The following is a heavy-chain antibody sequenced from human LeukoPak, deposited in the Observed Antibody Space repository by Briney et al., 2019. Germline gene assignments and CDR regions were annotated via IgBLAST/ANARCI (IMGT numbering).Heavy chain of an antibody. J-gene: IGHJ4*02. D-gene: IGHD6-19*01. Sequence: QPGGSLRLSCAASGFTFSSYWMSWVRQAPGKGLEWVANIKQDGSEKYYVDSVKGRFTISRDNAKNSLYLQMNSLRVEDTAVYYCATTLTRDNSGSYGALDYWGQGALVTVSS. V-gene: IGHV3-7*02. CDR2: IKQDGSEK. CDR3: ATTLTRDNSGSYGALDY. CDR1: GFTFSSYW.